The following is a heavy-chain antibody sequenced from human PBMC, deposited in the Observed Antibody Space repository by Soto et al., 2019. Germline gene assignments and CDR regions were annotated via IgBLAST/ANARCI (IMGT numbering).Heavy chain of an antibody. V-gene: IGHV4-59*01. Sequence: PSETLSLTCTVSGGSISSYYWSWIGQPPGKGLEWIGYIYYSGSTNYNPSLKSRVTISVDTSKNQFSLKLSSVTAADTAVYYCARDXAGYPSIGDFYFDYWGQGTLVTVSS. J-gene: IGHJ4*02. D-gene: IGHD3-9*01. CDR2: IYYSGST. CDR1: GGSISSYY. CDR3: ARDXAGYPSIGDFYFDY.